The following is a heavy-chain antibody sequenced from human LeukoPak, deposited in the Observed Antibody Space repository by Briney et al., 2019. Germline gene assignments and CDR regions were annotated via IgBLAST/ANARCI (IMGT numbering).Heavy chain of an antibody. CDR2: TKPDGSAE. J-gene: IGHJ4*02. CDR3: ARDGGLHTNFDY. D-gene: IGHD2-15*01. CDR1: GFSFRNYW. V-gene: IGHV3-7*01. Sequence: GGSLRLSCAASGFSFRNYWMGWVRQAPGKGLDWVANTKPDGSAEYYADSVRGRFTASRDNANNLLYLQMNRLRAEDTAVYYCARDGGLHTNFDYWGQGTLLTVYS.